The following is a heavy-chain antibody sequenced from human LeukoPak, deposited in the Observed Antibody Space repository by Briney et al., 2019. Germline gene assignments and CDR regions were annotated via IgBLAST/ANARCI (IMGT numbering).Heavy chain of an antibody. Sequence: PGGSLRLSCAASGVTFSSYSMNWVRQALGKGLEWVSSITSSSYIYYADSVKGRFTISRDNAKNSLYLQMNSLRAEHTAGYYCARDGGKDYYNYYYMQVWGKGPTVSVSS. D-gene: IGHD3-16*01. CDR3: ARDGGKDYYNYYYMQV. V-gene: IGHV3-21*01. J-gene: IGHJ6*03. CDR1: GVTFSSYS. CDR2: ITSSSYI.